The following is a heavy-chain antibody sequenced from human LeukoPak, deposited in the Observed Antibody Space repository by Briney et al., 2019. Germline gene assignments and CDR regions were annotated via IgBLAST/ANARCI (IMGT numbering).Heavy chain of an antibody. CDR2: AGWAGGTT. D-gene: IGHD2/OR15-2a*01. J-gene: IGHJ4*02. Sequence: GGSLRLSCATSGFNFDRYTIHWVRQAPGKGLEWVSLAGWAGGTTFYSDSVRGRFTISRDSGRKSVYLQMNSLTTDDTAFYFCAKELDSMFFDYWGQGALVTVSS. CDR3: AKELDSMFFDY. V-gene: IGHV3-43*01. CDR1: GFNFDRYT.